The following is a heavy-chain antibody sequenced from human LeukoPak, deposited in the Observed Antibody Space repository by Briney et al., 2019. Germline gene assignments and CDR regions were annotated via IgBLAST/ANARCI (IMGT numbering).Heavy chain of an antibody. J-gene: IGHJ6*02. CDR3: ARVTLEQLGYYYYYYGMDV. CDR1: GGSFSGYY. Sequence: SETLSLTCAVYGGSFSGYYWSWICQPPGKGLEWIGEINHSGSTNYNPSLRSRVTISVDTSKNQFSLKLSSVTAADTAVYYCARVTLEQLGYYYYYYGMDVWGQGTTVTVSS. CDR2: INHSGST. D-gene: IGHD6-13*01. V-gene: IGHV4-34*01.